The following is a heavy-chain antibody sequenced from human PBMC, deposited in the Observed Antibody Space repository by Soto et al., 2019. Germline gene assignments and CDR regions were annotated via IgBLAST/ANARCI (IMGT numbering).Heavy chain of an antibody. V-gene: IGHV4-34*01. CDR1: GGSFSGYY. Sequence: PSETLSLTCAVYGGSFSGYYWSWIRQPPGKGLEWIGEINHRGSTNYNPSLKSRVTISVDTAKNQFSLKLSSVSAADTAVYSCARQNIAARWFDPWGQGTLVTVSS. CDR3: ARQNIAARWFDP. J-gene: IGHJ5*02. CDR2: INHRGST. D-gene: IGHD6-6*01.